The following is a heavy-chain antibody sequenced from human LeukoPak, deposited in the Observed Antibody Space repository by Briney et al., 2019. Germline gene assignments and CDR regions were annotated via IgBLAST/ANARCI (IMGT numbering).Heavy chain of an antibody. J-gene: IGHJ4*02. CDR3: ARAGPSSSWHQFDY. CDR1: GFTFNSYG. V-gene: IGHV3-30*02. Sequence: PGGSLRLSCAASGFTFNSYGMHWVRRAPGKGLEWVTFIRYDGSNKYYADSVKGRFTISRDNSKNTLYLQMNSLRAEDTAVYYCARAGPSSSWHQFDYWGQGTLVTVSS. CDR2: IRYDGSNK. D-gene: IGHD6-13*01.